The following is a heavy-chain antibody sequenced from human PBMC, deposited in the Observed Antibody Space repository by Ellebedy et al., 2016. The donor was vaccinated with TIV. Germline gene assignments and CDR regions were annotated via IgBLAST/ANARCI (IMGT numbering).Heavy chain of an antibody. V-gene: IGHV1-2*02. J-gene: IGHJ4*02. D-gene: IGHD3-3*02. Sequence: AASVKVSCKASGYTFTSNAISWVRQAPGQGLEWMGWINPNSGDTNYAQNFQGRVTMSRDTSISTAYMELSSLRSDDTAVYYCATITVSSFGVWGQGTLVTVSS. CDR2: INPNSGDT. CDR3: ATITVSSFGV. CDR1: GYTFTSNA.